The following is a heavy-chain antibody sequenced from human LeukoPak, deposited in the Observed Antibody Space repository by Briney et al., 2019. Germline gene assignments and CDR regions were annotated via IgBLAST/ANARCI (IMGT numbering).Heavy chain of an antibody. CDR3: AKLYYDILTGYPYYFDY. V-gene: IGHV3-23*01. Sequence: GGSLRVFCAASGFIFSNYAMSWLRQAPGKGLAWVSTFSGSGDNTYYADSVKGRFTISRDNSKNTLYLQMNSLRAEDTAIYYCAKLYYDILTGYPYYFDYWGQGTLVTVSS. D-gene: IGHD3-9*01. CDR1: GFIFSNYA. J-gene: IGHJ4*02. CDR2: FSGSGDNT.